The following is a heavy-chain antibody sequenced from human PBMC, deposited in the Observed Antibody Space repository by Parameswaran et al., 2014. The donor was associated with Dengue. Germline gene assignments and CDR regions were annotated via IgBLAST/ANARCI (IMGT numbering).Heavy chain of an antibody. Sequence: WIRQPPGKGLEWVAVISFDGSNNYYADSVKDRFTISRDNSENTLYLQMNSLRVEDTAVYYCAKDQKISGFHYYYYGMDVWGQGTAVTVSS. CDR3: AKDQKISGFHYYYYGMDV. J-gene: IGHJ6*02. CDR2: ISFDGSNN. V-gene: IGHV3-30*18. D-gene: IGHD2-15*01.